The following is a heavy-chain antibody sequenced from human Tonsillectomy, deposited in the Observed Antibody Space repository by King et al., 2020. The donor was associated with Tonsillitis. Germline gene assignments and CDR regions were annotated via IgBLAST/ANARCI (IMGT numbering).Heavy chain of an antibody. Sequence: VQLVQSGGGVVQPGTSLRLSCAASGFTFSSFAMHWVRQAPGMGLEWMTLISFDGTNIHSADSVKGRFTVSRDNSKNTLYLQMHSLRTEDTAIYYCAGQREVYGSGSYALASWGQGTPVTVSS. CDR3: AGQREVYGSGSYALAS. CDR1: GFTFSSFA. CDR2: ISFDGTNI. D-gene: IGHD3-10*01. V-gene: IGHV3-30-3*01. J-gene: IGHJ5*02.